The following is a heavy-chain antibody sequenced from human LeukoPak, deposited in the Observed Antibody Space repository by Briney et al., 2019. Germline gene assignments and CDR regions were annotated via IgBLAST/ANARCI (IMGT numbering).Heavy chain of an antibody. CDR3: AREWKGYSSSWYPPPDYWFDP. CDR1: GGSFSGYY. D-gene: IGHD6-13*01. Sequence: PSETLSLTCAVYGGSFSGYYWSWTRQPPGKGLEWIGEINHSGSTNYNPSLKSRVTISVDTSKNQFSLKLSSVTAADTAVYYCAREWKGYSSSWYPPPDYWFDPWGQGTLVTVSS. V-gene: IGHV4-34*01. J-gene: IGHJ5*02. CDR2: INHSGST.